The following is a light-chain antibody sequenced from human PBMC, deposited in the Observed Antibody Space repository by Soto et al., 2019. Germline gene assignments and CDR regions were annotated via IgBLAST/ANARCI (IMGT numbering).Light chain of an antibody. J-gene: IGKJ1*01. CDR3: QQYGSSPGT. CDR2: GAS. CDR1: QSVTNRY. Sequence: EIGLTQSPGTLSLSPGERATLSCRASQSVTNRYLAWYRQKPGQAPRLLIFGASIRDTGIPDRFSGSGSGTDFTLTINRLEPEDFAVYYCQQYGSSPGTFGQGTKVDIK. V-gene: IGKV3-20*01.